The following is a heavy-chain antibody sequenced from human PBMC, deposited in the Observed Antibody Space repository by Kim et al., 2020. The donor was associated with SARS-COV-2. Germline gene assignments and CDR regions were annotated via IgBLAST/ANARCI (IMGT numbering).Heavy chain of an antibody. CDR1: GYSFTSYW. CDR2: IYPGDSDT. Sequence: GESLKISCKGSGYSFTSYWIGWVRQMPGKGLEWMGIIYPGDSDTRYSPSFQGQVTISADKSISTAYLQWSSLKASDTAMYYCARDQARYYYDSSGDYYYYGKEVWEQDTTVTVS. CDR3: ARDQARYYYDSSGDYYYYGKEV. J-gene: IGHJ6*01. D-gene: IGHD3-22*01. V-gene: IGHV5-51*01.